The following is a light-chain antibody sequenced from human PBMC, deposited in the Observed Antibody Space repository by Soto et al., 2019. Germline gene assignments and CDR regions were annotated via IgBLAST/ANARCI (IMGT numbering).Light chain of an antibody. V-gene: IGLV2-14*01. CDR2: DIT. CDR1: SSDVGGYNY. J-gene: IGLJ2*01. Sequence: QAGPTQPASVSGSPGQSLTISFTGTSSDVGGYNYVSWYQQHPGKAPKLMIFDITSRPSGVSNRFSGSKSGNTASLTISGLPAEDEADYYCGSYTTSNAVVFGGGTKLTVL. CDR3: GSYTTSNAVV.